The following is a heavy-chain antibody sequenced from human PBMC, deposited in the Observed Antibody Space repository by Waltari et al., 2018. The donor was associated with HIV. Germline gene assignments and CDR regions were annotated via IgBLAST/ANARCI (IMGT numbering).Heavy chain of an antibody. V-gene: IGHV3-48*02. CDR3: TRDRTYGPLRYFDY. Sequence: EVQLVESGGGLVQPGGSLSLSCAASGFTFGIYNFNWVRQAPGKGLEWVSYISSSSDTIYYADSVKGRFTISRDNAKNSLYLQMNSLRDEDTAVYYCTRDRTYGPLRYFDYWGQGTLVTVSS. D-gene: IGHD3-10*01. CDR2: ISSSSDTI. CDR1: GFTFGIYN. J-gene: IGHJ4*02.